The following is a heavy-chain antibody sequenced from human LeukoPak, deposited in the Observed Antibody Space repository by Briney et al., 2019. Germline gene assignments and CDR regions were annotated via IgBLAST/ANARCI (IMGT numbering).Heavy chain of an antibody. V-gene: IGHV3-7*01. Sequence: GGSLTLSCADSGFTFSRHWMDLVRQAPGKGLEWVANIKEDGSVKNYVDSVKGRFTISRDNAKNSLYLQMNSLRAEDTAVYYCMAESSSPWEGYWGQGTLVTVSS. CDR1: GFTFSRHW. CDR3: MAESSSPWEGY. CDR2: IKEDGSVK. D-gene: IGHD6-6*01. J-gene: IGHJ4*02.